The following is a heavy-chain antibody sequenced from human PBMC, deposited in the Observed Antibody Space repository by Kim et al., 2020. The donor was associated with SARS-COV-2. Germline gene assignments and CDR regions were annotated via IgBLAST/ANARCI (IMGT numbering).Heavy chain of an antibody. CDR2: ISGSGGST. J-gene: IGHJ6*02. CDR1: GFTFSSYA. V-gene: IGHV3-23*01. Sequence: GGSLRLSCAASGFTFSSYAMSWVRQAPGKGLEWVSAISGSGGSTYYADSVKGRFTISRDNSKNTVYLQMNSLRAEDTAVYYCAKDLYSSSWYTDYYYYYYGMDVWGQGATVTVSS. CDR3: AKDLYSSSWYTDYYYYYYGMDV. D-gene: IGHD6-13*01.